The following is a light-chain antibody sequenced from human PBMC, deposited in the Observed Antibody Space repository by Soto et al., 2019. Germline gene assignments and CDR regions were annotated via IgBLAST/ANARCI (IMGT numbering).Light chain of an antibody. CDR3: SSYTTTSTLV. V-gene: IGLV2-14*01. CDR2: EVS. CDR1: SSDVGGYNF. J-gene: IGLJ3*02. Sequence: QSVLTQPASVSGSPGQSITISCTGTSSDVGGYNFVSWYQQHPGKAPKLKIYEVSIRPSGISYRFTGSKSGNTASLTISGLQAEDEADYYCSSYTTTSTLVFGGGTKVTVL.